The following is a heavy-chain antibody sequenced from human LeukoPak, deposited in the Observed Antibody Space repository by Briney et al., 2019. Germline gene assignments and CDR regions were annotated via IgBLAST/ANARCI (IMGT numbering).Heavy chain of an antibody. CDR3: ATVSSSSSHIPLYYFEN. V-gene: IGHV1-69*13. CDR2: IIPIFGTA. Sequence: SVKVSCKASGGTFSSYAISWVRQAPGQGLEWMGGIIPIFGTANYAQKFQGRVTITADESTSTAYMELSSLRSDDTAVYYRATVSSSSSHIPLYYFENWGQGTLVTVSS. J-gene: IGHJ4*02. D-gene: IGHD6-13*01. CDR1: GGTFSSYA.